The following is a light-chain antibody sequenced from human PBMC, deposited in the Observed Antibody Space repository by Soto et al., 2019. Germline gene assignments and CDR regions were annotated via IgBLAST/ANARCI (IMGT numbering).Light chain of an antibody. CDR3: CSYAGSYSVV. CDR1: SSDVGGYNY. J-gene: IGLJ2*01. CDR2: DVS. Sequence: QSALTQPRSVSGSPGQSVTISCTGTSSDVGGYNYVSWYQQHPGKAPKLMIYDVSKRPSGVPDRFSGSKSGNTASLTISGLQAEDGADYYCCSYAGSYSVVFGGGPKLPAL. V-gene: IGLV2-11*01.